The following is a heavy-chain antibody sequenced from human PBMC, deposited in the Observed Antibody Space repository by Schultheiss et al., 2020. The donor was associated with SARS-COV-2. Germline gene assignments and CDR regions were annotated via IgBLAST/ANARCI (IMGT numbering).Heavy chain of an antibody. Sequence: SQTLSLTCTVSGGSISSYYWSWIRQPPGKGLEWIGYIYYSGSTNYNPSLKSRVTISVDTSKNQFFLKLSSVTAADTAVYYCARGGRMVYAIGPFDYWGQGTLVTVS. CDR3: ARGGRMVYAIGPFDY. CDR1: GGSISSYY. V-gene: IGHV4-59*12. CDR2: IYYSGST. J-gene: IGHJ4*02. D-gene: IGHD2-8*01.